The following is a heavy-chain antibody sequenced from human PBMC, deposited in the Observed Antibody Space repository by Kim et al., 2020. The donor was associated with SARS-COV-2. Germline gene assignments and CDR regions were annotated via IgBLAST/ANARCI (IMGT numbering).Heavy chain of an antibody. J-gene: IGHJ4*01. Sequence: GESLKISCKASGYTFSNYAMHWVRQAPGQRLEWMGWINAGSGNTEYSQKFQGRLIITRDTSASTAYMELSSLRSEDTAVYYCARGGAVLRFLEWLSSYFD. CDR2: INAGSGNT. CDR3: ARGGAVLRFLEWLSSYFD. V-gene: IGHV1-3*01. CDR1: GYTFSNYA. D-gene: IGHD3-3*01.